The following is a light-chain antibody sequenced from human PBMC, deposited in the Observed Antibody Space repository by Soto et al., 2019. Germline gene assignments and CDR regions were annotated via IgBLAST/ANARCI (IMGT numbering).Light chain of an antibody. V-gene: IGKV1-5*01. Sequence: DIQMTQSPSTLSGSVAERVTITFWASQSISSWLAWYKQKPGKAPKLLIYEASSLESGVPSRFRGSGSGTEFTLTISSLKPDDFATYYCQQYNRYPRTFGQGTKVDIK. CDR3: QQYNRYPRT. CDR2: EAS. CDR1: QSISSW. J-gene: IGKJ1*01.